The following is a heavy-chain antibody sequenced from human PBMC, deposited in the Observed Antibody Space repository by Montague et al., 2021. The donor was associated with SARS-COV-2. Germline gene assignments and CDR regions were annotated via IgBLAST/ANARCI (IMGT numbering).Heavy chain of an antibody. D-gene: IGHD4-17*01. V-gene: IGHV4-61*02. J-gene: IGHJ6*02. CDR1: GGSIRSGSYY. CDR3: ARDYGDYSYYYGLDV. Sequence: TLSLTCTVSGGSIRSGSYYWSWIRQPAGKGLEWIGRIYSSWGTNYNPSLKSRVTMSVDTSKNQFSLKVSSVTAADTAVYYCARDYGDYSYYYGLDVWGQGTTVTVSS. CDR2: IYSSWGT.